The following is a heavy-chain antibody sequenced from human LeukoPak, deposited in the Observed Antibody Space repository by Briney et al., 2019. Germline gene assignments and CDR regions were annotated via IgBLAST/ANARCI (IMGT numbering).Heavy chain of an antibody. CDR3: ARIFGYSSIYYFEY. V-gene: IGHV3-7*01. Sequence: GGSLRLSCAASGFTFSSYWMSWVRQAPGKGLEWVANIKQDGSEKYYVDSVKGRFTLFRDNAKNSLYLQMNSLRAEDTAVYYCARIFGYSSIYYFEYWGQGTLVTVSS. J-gene: IGHJ4*02. CDR1: GFTFSSYW. CDR2: IKQDGSEK. D-gene: IGHD6-13*01.